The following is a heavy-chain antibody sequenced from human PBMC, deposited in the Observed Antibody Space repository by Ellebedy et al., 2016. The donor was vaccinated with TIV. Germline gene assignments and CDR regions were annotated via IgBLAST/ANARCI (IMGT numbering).Heavy chain of an antibody. D-gene: IGHD3-22*01. CDR1: VGTFSSYA. J-gene: IGHJ4*02. Sequence: AASVKVSCKASVGTFSSYAISWVRQAPGQGLEWMGRIIPVLCIANYAQKFQGRVTITADKSTSKAYMELSSLRSEETAVYYCARDRQYYYDSSGGGFDYWGQGTLVTVSS. V-gene: IGHV1-69*04. CDR2: IIPVLCIA. CDR3: ARDRQYYYDSSGGGFDY.